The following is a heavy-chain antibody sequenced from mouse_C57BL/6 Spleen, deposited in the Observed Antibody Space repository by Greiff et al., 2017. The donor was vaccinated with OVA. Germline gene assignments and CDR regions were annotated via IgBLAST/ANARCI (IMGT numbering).Heavy chain of an antibody. CDR3: AREGDSSGYFDY. D-gene: IGHD3-2*02. CDR1: GFTFSSYA. CDR2: ISDGGSYT. Sequence: DVKLVESGGGLVKPGGSLKLSCAASGFTFSSYAMSWVRQTPEKRLEWVATISDGGSYTYYPDNVKGRFTISRDNAKNNLYLQMSHLKSEDTAMYYCAREGDSSGYFDYWGQGTTLTVSS. V-gene: IGHV5-4*01. J-gene: IGHJ2*01.